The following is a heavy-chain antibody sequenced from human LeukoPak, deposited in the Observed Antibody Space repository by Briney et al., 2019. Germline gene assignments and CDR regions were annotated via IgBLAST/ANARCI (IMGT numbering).Heavy chain of an antibody. V-gene: IGHV4-30-4*01. D-gene: IGHD4-17*01. J-gene: IGHJ5*02. CDR3: ARERNDGDYVGLGFDP. Sequence: SQTLSLTCTVSGGSISSGDYYWSWIRQPPGKGLEWIGYIYYSGSTYYNPSLKSRVTISVDTSKNQFSLKLSPVTAADTAVYYCARERNDGDYVGLGFDPWGQGTLVTVSS. CDR1: GGSISSGDYY. CDR2: IYYSGST.